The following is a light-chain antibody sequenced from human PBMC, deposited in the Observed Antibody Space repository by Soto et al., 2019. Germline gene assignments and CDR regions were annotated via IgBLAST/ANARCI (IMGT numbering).Light chain of an antibody. CDR1: QSISIW. Sequence: DIQMTQSPSTLSASVGDRVTITCRASQSISIWLAWYQQKPGKAPKLLIYDASSLESGVPSRFSGSGSGTEFPLNISRLQPDDFAGYYCQQYNSYSGTFGQGTKVDIK. J-gene: IGKJ1*01. CDR2: DAS. CDR3: QQYNSYSGT. V-gene: IGKV1-5*01.